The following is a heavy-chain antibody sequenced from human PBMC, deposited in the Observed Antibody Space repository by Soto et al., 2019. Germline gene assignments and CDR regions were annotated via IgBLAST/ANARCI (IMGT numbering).Heavy chain of an antibody. D-gene: IGHD3-3*01. CDR2: IKQDGSEK. CDR3: ARARRYYDFWSGRNWFDP. Sequence: LRLSCAASGFTFSSYWMSWVRQAPGKGLEWVANIKQDGSEKYYVDSVKGRFTISRDNAKNSLYLQMNSLRAEDTAVYYCARARRYYDFWSGRNWFDPWGQGTLVTVSS. V-gene: IGHV3-7*01. CDR1: GFTFSSYW. J-gene: IGHJ5*02.